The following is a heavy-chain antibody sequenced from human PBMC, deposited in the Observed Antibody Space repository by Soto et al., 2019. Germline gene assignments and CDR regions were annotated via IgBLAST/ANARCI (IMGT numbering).Heavy chain of an antibody. CDR3: ARDTVAGTGYGMDV. J-gene: IGHJ6*02. CDR2: TYYRSKWYN. V-gene: IGHV6-1*01. D-gene: IGHD6-19*01. Sequence: PSRGLDWLGRTYYRSKWYNDYAVSVKSRITINPDTSKNQFSLQLNSVTPEDTAVYYCARDTVAGTGYGMDVWGQGTTVTVSS.